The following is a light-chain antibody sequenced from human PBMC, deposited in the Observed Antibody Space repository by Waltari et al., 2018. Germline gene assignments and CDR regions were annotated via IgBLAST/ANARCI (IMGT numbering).Light chain of an antibody. CDR1: QSVSSY. CDR2: DAS. V-gene: IGKV3-11*01. J-gene: IGKJ3*01. CDR3: QQRSNCP. Sequence: EIVLTQSPATLSLSPGERATLSCRASQSVSSYLAWYQQKPGQAPRLLIYDASNRATGILARFSGSGSGTDFTLTISSLEPEDFAVYYCQQRSNCPFGPGTKVDIK.